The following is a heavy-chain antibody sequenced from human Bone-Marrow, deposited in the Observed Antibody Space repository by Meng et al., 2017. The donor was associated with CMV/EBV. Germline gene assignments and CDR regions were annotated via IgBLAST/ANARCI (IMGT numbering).Heavy chain of an antibody. CDR3: ARGLWARCDP. CDR2: INHSGST. CDR1: GGSFSGYY. Sequence: SETLSLTCAVYGGSFSGYYWSWIRQPPGKGLEWIGEINHSGSTNYNPSRKSRVTISVDPSKNQFSLKLSSVTAADPAVYYCARGLWARCDPWGHGTLVTVSS. D-gene: IGHD2-21*01. J-gene: IGHJ5*02. V-gene: IGHV4-34*01.